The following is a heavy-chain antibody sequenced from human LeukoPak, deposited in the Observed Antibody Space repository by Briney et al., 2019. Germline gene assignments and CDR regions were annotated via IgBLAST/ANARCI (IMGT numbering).Heavy chain of an antibody. V-gene: IGHV3-23*01. CDR2: TSGSGGST. CDR3: AKSPTYYYDSSGYYDY. D-gene: IGHD3-22*01. CDR1: GFTFSSYT. J-gene: IGHJ4*02. Sequence: GGSLRLSCAASGFTFSSYTMSWVRQAPGKGLEWVSATSGSGGSTYYADSVKGRFTISRDNSKNTLYLQMNSLRAEDTAVYYCAKSPTYYYDSSGYYDYWGQGTLVTVSS.